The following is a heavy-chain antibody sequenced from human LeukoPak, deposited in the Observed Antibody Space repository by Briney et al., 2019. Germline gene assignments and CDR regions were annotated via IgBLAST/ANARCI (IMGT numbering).Heavy chain of an antibody. J-gene: IGHJ3*02. V-gene: IGHV1-8*03. CDR1: GYSFTTYD. CDR3: ARGGNYYTYDAFDI. CDR2: LNPNSGNT. Sequence: ASVKVSCKASGYSFTTYDINWVRQATGQGLEWMGWLNPNSGNTGYAQKFQGRLTINRNTSISTAYMELSSLKSDDTAVYYCARGGNYYTYDAFDIWGQGTMVTVSA. D-gene: IGHD3-10*01.